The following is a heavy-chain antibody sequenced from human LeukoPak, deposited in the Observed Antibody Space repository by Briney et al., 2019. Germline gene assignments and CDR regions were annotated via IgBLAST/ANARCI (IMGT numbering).Heavy chain of an antibody. CDR3: AKITTRYSSGRYPASPVDS. D-gene: IGHD6-19*01. CDR2: ISGSGGGT. CDR1: GFTFSSYA. V-gene: IGHV3-23*01. Sequence: PGGSLRLSCAASGFTFSSYAVSWVRQAPGKGLEWVSAISGSGGGTYYADSVKGRVTISRDNSKNTLYLQMNSLRTEATDLYSCAKITTRYSSGRYPASPVDSWGQRTLVTVSS. J-gene: IGHJ4*02.